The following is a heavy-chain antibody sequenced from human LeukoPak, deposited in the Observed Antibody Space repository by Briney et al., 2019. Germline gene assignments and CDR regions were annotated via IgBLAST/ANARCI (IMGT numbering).Heavy chain of an antibody. CDR3: AKDLRRYCSSTSCIGGFDP. J-gene: IGHJ5*02. CDR2: ISWNSGSI. CDR1: GFTFDDYA. D-gene: IGHD2-2*01. V-gene: IGHV3-9*01. Sequence: GGSLRLSCAASGFTFDDYAMHWVRQAPGKGLEWVSGISWNSGSIGYADSVKGRFTISRDNAKNSLYLQMNSLRAEDTALYYCAKDLRRYCSSTSCIGGFDPWGQGTLVTVSS.